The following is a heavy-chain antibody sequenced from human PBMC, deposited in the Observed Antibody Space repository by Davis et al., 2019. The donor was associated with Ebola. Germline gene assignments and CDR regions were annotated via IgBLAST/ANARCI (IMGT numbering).Heavy chain of an antibody. CDR2: IWYDGSNK. CDR1: GFTFSSYG. CDR3: AKAPLTRPYYYYGMDV. V-gene: IGHV3-30*02. J-gene: IGHJ6*04. D-gene: IGHD2-2*01. Sequence: GGSLRLSCAASGFTFSSYGMHWVRQAPGKGLEWVAVIWYDGSNKYYADSVKGRFTISRDNSKNTLYLQMNSLRAEDTAVYYCAKAPLTRPYYYYGMDVWGKGTTVTVSS.